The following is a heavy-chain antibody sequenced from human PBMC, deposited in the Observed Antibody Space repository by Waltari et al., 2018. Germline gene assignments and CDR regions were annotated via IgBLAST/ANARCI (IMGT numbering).Heavy chain of an antibody. CDR3: ATFSAYVWAPFDY. Sequence: QVQVVQSGPEVKKPGASVRVSCKVSRYTLTEFSMHWVRQAPGQGLEWIGGFNPSDGEPIYAQKFQGRLTVTEDTSTDTAYMDLSGLRSEDTAIYYCATFSAYVWAPFDYWGQGTQVTVSS. V-gene: IGHV1-24*01. D-gene: IGHD5-12*01. CDR2: FNPSDGEP. J-gene: IGHJ4*02. CDR1: RYTLTEFS.